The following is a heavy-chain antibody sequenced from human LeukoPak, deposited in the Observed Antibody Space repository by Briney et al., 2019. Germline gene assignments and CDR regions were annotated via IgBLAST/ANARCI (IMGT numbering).Heavy chain of an antibody. D-gene: IGHD2-15*01. V-gene: IGHV4-39*01. CDR2: IYYSGST. J-gene: IGHJ5*02. CDR3: ARGSLVDEMFDP. Sequence: SETLSLTCSVSGGSISSSNYYWGWIRQPPGKGLEWIGTIYYSGSTYYNPSLKSRVTISVDTSRNQFSLRLTSVTAADTAVYYCARGSLVDEMFDPWGQGTLVTVSS. CDR1: GGSISSSNYY.